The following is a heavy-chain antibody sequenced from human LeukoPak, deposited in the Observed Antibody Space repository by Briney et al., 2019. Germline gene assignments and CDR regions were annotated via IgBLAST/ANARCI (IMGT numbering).Heavy chain of an antibody. V-gene: IGHV4-30-4*01. D-gene: IGHD1-26*01. CDR3: ASVSVWELATHPGGSFDF. CDR2: IYHTGTT. CDR1: GGLISRIEYY. Sequence: SQTLSLTCTVSGGLISRIEYYWSWIRQSPVKGLEWLGHIYHTGTTLYSPHLNNRLTISADSSRNQFSLTLNSVSAADTAVYYCASVSVWELATHPGGSFDFWGRGILVTVSS. J-gene: IGHJ4*02.